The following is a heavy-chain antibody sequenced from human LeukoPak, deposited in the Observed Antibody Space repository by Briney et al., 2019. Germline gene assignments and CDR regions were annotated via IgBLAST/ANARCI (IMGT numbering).Heavy chain of an antibody. CDR2: ISYDGSNK. CDR3: ASLILTGYYSSDS. Sequence: GGSLRLSCAASGFTFVDYGMSWARQAPGKGLEWVAFISYDGSNKYYADSVKGRFTISRDNSKNTLYLQMNSLRAEDTAVYYCASLILTGYYSSDSWGQGTLVTVSS. D-gene: IGHD3-9*01. CDR1: GFTFVDYG. V-gene: IGHV3-30*04. J-gene: IGHJ4*02.